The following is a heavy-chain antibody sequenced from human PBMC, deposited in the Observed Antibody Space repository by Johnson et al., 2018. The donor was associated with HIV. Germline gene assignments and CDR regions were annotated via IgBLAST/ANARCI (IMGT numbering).Heavy chain of an antibody. V-gene: IGHV3-30-3*01. Sequence: QVQLVESGGGVVQPGRSLRLSCAASGFTFSSYAMHWVRQAPGKGLEWVAVISYDGSTKYYADSVKGRFTISRDNSKNTLYLQMNSLRAEETAVYYCARDRGGGSYHDAFDIWGQGTMVTVSS. D-gene: IGHD1-26*01. CDR1: GFTFSSYA. CDR3: ARDRGGGSYHDAFDI. CDR2: ISYDGSTK. J-gene: IGHJ3*02.